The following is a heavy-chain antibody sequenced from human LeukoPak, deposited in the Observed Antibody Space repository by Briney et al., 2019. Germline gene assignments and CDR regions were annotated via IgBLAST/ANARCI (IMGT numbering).Heavy chain of an antibody. D-gene: IGHD6-13*01. CDR1: GGSISSSSYY. CDR3: ARDLREQQLELYYYMDV. V-gene: IGHV4-39*07. J-gene: IGHJ6*03. Sequence: SETLSLTCTVSGGSISSSSYYWGWIRQPPGKGLEWIGSIYYSGSTYYNPSLKSRVTISVDTSKNQFSLKLSSVTAADTAAYYCARDLREQQLELYYYMDVWGKGTTVTVSS. CDR2: IYYSGST.